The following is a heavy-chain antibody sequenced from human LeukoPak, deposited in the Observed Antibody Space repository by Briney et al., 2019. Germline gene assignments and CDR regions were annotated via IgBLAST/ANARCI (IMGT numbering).Heavy chain of an antibody. CDR2: IYTSGST. V-gene: IGHV4-61*02. J-gene: IGHJ6*03. CDR1: GGSISSGSYY. Sequence: PSQALSLTCTVSGGSISSGSYYWSWIRQPAGKGLEWIGRIYTSGSTNYNPSLKSRVTISVDTSKNQFSLKLSSVTAADTAVYYCARVIMGANNPYYMDVWGKGTTVTISS. CDR3: ARVIMGANNPYYMDV. D-gene: IGHD1-26*01.